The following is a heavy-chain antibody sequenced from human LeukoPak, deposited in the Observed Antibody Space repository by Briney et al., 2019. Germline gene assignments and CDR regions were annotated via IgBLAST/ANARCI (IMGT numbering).Heavy chain of an antibody. CDR3: ARERITIFGVVIPYYGMDV. J-gene: IGHJ6*02. Sequence: GGSLRLSCAASGFIFSSYSMNWVRQAPGKGLEWVSFISSSSTSIYYADSVKDRFTVSRDNAKKSLYLQMNSLRVEDTAVYYCARERITIFGVVIPYYGMDVWGQGTTVTVSS. CDR1: GFIFSSYS. D-gene: IGHD3-3*01. V-gene: IGHV3-48*01. CDR2: ISSSSTSI.